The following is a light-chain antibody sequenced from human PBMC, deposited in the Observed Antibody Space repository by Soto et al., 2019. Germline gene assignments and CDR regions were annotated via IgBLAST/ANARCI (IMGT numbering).Light chain of an antibody. Sequence: QSVLTQPASVSGSPGQSITISCTGTSSDIGTYDYVSWYQQHPGKAPKLMIYEVINRPSGISNRFSGSKSGNTASLTISGLQAEDEADYYCSSFSSSGTGVFGGGTQLTVL. J-gene: IGLJ3*02. CDR2: EVI. CDR1: SSDIGTYDY. V-gene: IGLV2-14*01. CDR3: SSFSSSGTGV.